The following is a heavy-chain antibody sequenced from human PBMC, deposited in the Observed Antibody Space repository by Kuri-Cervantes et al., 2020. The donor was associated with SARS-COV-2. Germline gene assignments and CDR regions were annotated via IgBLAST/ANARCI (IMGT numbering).Heavy chain of an antibody. CDR3: AMARRGWGHFDY. CDR1: GDSVSSNSAA. D-gene: IGHD3-10*01. CDR2: TYYRSKWYN. Sequence: SQTLSLTCAISGDSVSSNSAAWNWIRQPPSRGLEWLGRTYYRSKWYNDYAVSVKSRITINPDTSKNQFSPQLNSVTPEDTAVYYCAMARRGWGHFDYWGQGTLVTVSS. J-gene: IGHJ4*02. V-gene: IGHV6-1*01.